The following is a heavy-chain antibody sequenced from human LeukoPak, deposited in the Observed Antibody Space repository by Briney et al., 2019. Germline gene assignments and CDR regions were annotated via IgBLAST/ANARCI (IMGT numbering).Heavy chain of an antibody. CDR2: ISGSGSRT. D-gene: IGHD1-26*01. CDR1: GFTFNNYA. V-gene: IGHV3-23*01. Sequence: PGGSLRLSCAASGFTFNNYAMSWVRQAPGKGLEWVSGISGSGSRTYYADSVKGRFTISRDNSKNMLYVQMNSLRAEDTAVYYCAKDGGTALVDYWGQGTLVTVSS. J-gene: IGHJ4*02. CDR3: AKDGGTALVDY.